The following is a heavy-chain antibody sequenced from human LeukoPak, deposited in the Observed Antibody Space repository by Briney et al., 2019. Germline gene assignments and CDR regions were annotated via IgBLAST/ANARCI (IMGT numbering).Heavy chain of an antibody. CDR2: IYYSGST. CDR1: GGSISSYY. CDR3: ARGRGRMTTVAS. Sequence: SETLSLTCTVSGGSISSYYWSWIRQPPGKGLEWIGYIYYSGSTNYNPSLKSRVTISVDTSKNQFSLKLSSVTAADTAVYYCARGRGRMTTVASWGQGTLVTVSS. V-gene: IGHV4-59*12. J-gene: IGHJ5*02. D-gene: IGHD4-17*01.